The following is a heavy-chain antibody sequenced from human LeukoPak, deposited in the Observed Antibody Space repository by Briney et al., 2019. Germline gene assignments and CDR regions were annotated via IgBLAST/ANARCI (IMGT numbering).Heavy chain of an antibody. V-gene: IGHV3-30*03. Sequence: GGSLRLSCAASGFTFSSFFMHWVRQAPGRGLEWVAVISYDGSKKYYADSVKGRFTISRDNSKNTLYLQIHSLRSEDTAIYYCERAWGYDSFDIWGQGTMVTVSS. CDR1: GFTFSSFF. D-gene: IGHD7-27*01. CDR3: ERAWGYDSFDI. J-gene: IGHJ3*02. CDR2: ISYDGSKK.